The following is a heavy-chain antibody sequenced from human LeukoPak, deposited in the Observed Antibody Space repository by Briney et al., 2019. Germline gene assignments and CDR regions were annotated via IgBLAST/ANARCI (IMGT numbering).Heavy chain of an antibody. CDR1: GFTFSSYA. V-gene: IGHV3-23*01. CDR2: ISGSGAGP. CDR3: AMPQYYYDSRRYSAGDH. J-gene: IGHJ4*02. Sequence: GGSLRLSCAASGFTFSSYAMSWVRQAPGKGLEWLSDISGSGAGPHYADSVKGRFTISRDNSKNTVYLEMNSLRAEDTAVYYCAMPQYYYDSRRYSAGDHWGQGTLVTVSS. D-gene: IGHD3-22*01.